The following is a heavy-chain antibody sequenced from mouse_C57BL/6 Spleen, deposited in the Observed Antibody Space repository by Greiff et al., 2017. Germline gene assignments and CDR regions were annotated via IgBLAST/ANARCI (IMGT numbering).Heavy chain of an antibody. D-gene: IGHD2-4*01. CDR2: ISSGGDYI. CDR3: TRDYDYDDWFAY. V-gene: IGHV5-9-1*02. Sequence: EVKVEESGEGLVKPGGSLKLSCAASGFTFSSYAMSWVRQTPEKRLEWVAYISSGGDYIYYADTVKGRVTISRDNARNTLYLQMSSLKSEDTAMYYCTRDYDYDDWFAYWGQGNLVTVSA. CDR1: GFTFSSYA. J-gene: IGHJ3*01.